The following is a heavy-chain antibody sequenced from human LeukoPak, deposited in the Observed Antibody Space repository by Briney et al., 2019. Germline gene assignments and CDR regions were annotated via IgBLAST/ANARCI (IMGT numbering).Heavy chain of an antibody. Sequence: GGSLRLSCAASTFTFSSYAMHWVRQAPGKGLEWVTVISSDGSNKYYADSVKGRFTISRDNSKNTLDLQMNSLKTEDTAVYYCTNSGDLWGQGTLVIVSS. D-gene: IGHD1-26*01. CDR2: ISSDGSNK. CDR1: TFTFSSYA. V-gene: IGHV3-30*04. CDR3: TNSGDL. J-gene: IGHJ5*02.